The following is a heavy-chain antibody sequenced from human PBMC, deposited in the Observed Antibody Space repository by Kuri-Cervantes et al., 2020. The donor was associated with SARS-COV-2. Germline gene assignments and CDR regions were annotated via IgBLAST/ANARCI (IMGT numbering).Heavy chain of an antibody. J-gene: IGHJ4*02. CDR1: GLTVNSNY. V-gene: IGHV3-66*01. D-gene: IGHD4-17*01. CDR2: FYSGGDI. Sequence: GGSLRLSCAASGLTVNSNYMTWVRQAPGKGLECVSIFYSGGDIYYADSVKGRFTMSRDNSKNTLYLQMDSLRAEDTAVYYCARDKRDPYGDGSQGFDYWGQGTLVTVSS. CDR3: ARDKRDPYGDGSQGFDY.